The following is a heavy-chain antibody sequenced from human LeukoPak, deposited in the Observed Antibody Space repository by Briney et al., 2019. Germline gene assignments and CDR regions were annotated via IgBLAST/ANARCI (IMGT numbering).Heavy chain of an antibody. D-gene: IGHD6-19*01. J-gene: IGHJ4*02. CDR2: ISYDGSNE. CDR1: GFTLTSYV. CDR3: AKDGPVAGTPGE. V-gene: IGHV3-30*04. Sequence: GGTPRPSCAASGFTLTSYVMHWVRRAPGKGLEWVAIISYDGSNEYYAHSVKGRFTISRDNSKNTLYLEMNSLSAEDTAVYYCAKDGPVAGTPGEWGQGTVVSVSS.